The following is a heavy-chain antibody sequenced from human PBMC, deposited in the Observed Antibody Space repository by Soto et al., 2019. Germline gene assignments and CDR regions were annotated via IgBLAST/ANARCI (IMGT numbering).Heavy chain of an antibody. CDR1: GGSFSGYY. CDR3: ARVMAAPYYYYGMDV. V-gene: IGHV4-34*01. Sequence: PSETLSLTCAVYGGSFSGYYWSWIRQPPGKGLEWIGEINHSGSTNYNPSLKSRVTISVDKSKNQFSLKLSSVTAADTAVYYCARVMAAPYYYYGMDVWGQGTTVTVSS. D-gene: IGHD6-19*01. J-gene: IGHJ6*02. CDR2: INHSGST.